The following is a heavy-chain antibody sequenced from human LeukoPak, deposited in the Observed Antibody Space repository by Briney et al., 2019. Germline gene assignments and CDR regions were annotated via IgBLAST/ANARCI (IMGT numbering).Heavy chain of an antibody. V-gene: IGHV1-2*02. J-gene: IGHJ4*02. CDR1: GYTFTGYY. CDR3: ARGPRDGYRGGVSRSFDY. CDR2: INPNSGGT. Sequence: ASVKVSRKASGYTFTGYYMHWVRQAPGQGLEWMGWINPNSGGTNYAQKFQGRVTMTRDTSISTAYMELSRLRSDDTAVYFCARGPRDGYRGGVSRSFDYWGQGTLVTVSS. D-gene: IGHD5-24*01.